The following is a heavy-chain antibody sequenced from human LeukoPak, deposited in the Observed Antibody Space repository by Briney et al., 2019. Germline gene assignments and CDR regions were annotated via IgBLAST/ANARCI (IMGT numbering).Heavy chain of an antibody. Sequence: ASVKVSCKASGYTFTSYGISWVRQAPGQGLEWMGIINPSGGSTSYAQKFQGRVTMTRDTSTSTVYMELSSLRSEDTAVYYCARVGVVPAAPFDYWGQGTLVTVSS. CDR1: GYTFTSYG. J-gene: IGHJ4*02. V-gene: IGHV1-46*01. CDR3: ARVGVVPAAPFDY. D-gene: IGHD2-2*01. CDR2: INPSGGST.